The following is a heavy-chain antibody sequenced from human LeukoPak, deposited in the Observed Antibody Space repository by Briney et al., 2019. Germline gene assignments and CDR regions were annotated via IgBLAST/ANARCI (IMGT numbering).Heavy chain of an antibody. CDR1: GITLSNYG. Sequence: GGSLRLSCAVSGITLSNYGMSWVRQAPGKGVEWVAGISGSGGRTTYADSVKGRFTISRDNPKNTLYLQMSSLRVEDTAVYFCARRGVVIRVILVGFHKEAYYFDSWGQGALVTVSS. V-gene: IGHV3-23*01. D-gene: IGHD3-22*01. CDR2: ISGSGGRT. CDR3: ARRGVVIRVILVGFHKEAYYFDS. J-gene: IGHJ4*02.